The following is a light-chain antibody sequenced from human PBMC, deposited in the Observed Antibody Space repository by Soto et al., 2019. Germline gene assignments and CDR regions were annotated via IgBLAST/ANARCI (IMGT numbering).Light chain of an antibody. V-gene: IGKV3-20*01. J-gene: IGKJ5*01. CDR1: QTVRSTY. CDR2: DTS. Sequence: EIVLTQSPGTVSLSPGERATLSYRASQTVRSTYFAWYQQKRGQAPRLLIYDTSIRATGIPDRFSGSGSGTDFTLTISRLEPEDFAVYYCQQYGSSPITFGQGTRLEIK. CDR3: QQYGSSPIT.